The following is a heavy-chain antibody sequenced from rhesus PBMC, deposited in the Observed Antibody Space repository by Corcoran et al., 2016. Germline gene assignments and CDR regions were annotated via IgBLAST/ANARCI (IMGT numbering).Heavy chain of an antibody. V-gene: IGHV4-80*01. D-gene: IGHD6-25*01. CDR1: GASISINC. CDR3: ARIAAAGPY. CDR2: INGKSGST. J-gene: IGHJ4*01. Sequence: QVQLQESGPGLVKPSETLSLTCTVSGASISINCWSWIRQPPGKGLEWIGEINGKSGSTNSNPSLKSRFTISKDASKNQFSLKLSSVTAADTAVYYCARIAAAGPYWGQGVLVTVSS.